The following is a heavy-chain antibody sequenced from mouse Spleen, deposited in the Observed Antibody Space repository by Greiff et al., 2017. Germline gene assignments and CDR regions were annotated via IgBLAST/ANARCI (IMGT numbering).Heavy chain of an antibody. V-gene: IGHV2-2*01. CDR2: IWSGGST. J-gene: IGHJ4*01. D-gene: IGHD2-4*01. CDR3: ARRYYDYEGYAMDY. CDR1: GFSLTSYG. Sequence: VMLVESGPGLVQPSQSLSITCTVSGFSLTSYGVHWVRQSPGKGLEWLGVIWSGGSTDYNAAFISRLSISKDNSKSQVFFKMNSLQADDTAIYYCARRYYDYEGYAMDYWGQGTSVTVSS.